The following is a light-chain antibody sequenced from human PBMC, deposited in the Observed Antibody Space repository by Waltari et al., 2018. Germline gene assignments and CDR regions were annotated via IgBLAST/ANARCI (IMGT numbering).Light chain of an antibody. CDR1: ENIGTD. V-gene: IGKV3-11*01. CDR3: QQRTHWPTA. J-gene: IGKJ2*01. Sequence: EIVLTQSPATLSSSPGERVALSCRANENIGTDLAWPQQSPGQAPRLLVYDATRRAIGIPDRFSGSGSGTEFTLTISRLESEDFVIYYCQQRTHWPTAFGQGTRLEVK. CDR2: DAT.